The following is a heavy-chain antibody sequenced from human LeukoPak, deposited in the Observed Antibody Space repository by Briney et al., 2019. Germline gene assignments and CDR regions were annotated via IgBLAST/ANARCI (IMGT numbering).Heavy chain of an antibody. D-gene: IGHD5-12*01. CDR2: IYYTGST. J-gene: IGHJ4*02. V-gene: IGHV4-39*07. CDR3: ARLDIVATTNFDY. CDR1: GGSISSSSYY. Sequence: PSETLSLTCTVSGGSISSSSYYWGWLRQPPGKGLEWIGSIYYTGSTYYNPSLKSPVTISLDTSKAQFSLKLSSVTAADTAVYYCARLDIVATTNFDYWGQGTLVTVSS.